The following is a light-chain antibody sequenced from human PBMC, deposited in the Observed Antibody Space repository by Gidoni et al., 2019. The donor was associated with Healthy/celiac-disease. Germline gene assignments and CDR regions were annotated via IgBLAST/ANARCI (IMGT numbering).Light chain of an antibody. Sequence: IVLTPSPATLSLSPGERATLSCRASQSVSSYLAWYQQKPGQAPRLLLYDASKRATGIPARFSGSGSGTDFTLTISSLEPEDFAVYYCQQRSNWPPLYTFGQGTKLEIK. J-gene: IGKJ2*01. CDR1: QSVSSY. CDR2: DAS. V-gene: IGKV3-11*01. CDR3: QQRSNWPPLYT.